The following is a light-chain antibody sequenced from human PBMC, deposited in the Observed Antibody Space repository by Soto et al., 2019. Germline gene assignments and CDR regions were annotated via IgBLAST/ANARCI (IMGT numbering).Light chain of an antibody. V-gene: IGLV2-23*01. J-gene: IGLJ1*01. CDR1: SSDVGNYNL. CDR2: EGS. Sequence: QSALTQPASVSGSPGQSITISCTGISSDVGNYNLVSWYQQHPGKVPELMIYEGSKRPSGVSNRFSVSKSGNTASLTISGLQAEDEADYYCCSYIDSSTVYVFGTGTKVTVL. CDR3: CSYIDSSTVYV.